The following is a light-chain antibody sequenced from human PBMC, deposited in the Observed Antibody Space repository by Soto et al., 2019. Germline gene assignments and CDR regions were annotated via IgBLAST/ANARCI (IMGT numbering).Light chain of an antibody. Sequence: EVVLTQSPATLSVSAGGTVTLSCRASQSVRTNVAWYQQIPGQAPRLLVYGASTRSTGVPARFTGSGSGIEFSLTISSLLSEDSAFYYCQQDFNWPLTWTFGPGTKVQIK. V-gene: IGKV3-15*01. CDR2: GAS. CDR3: QQDFNWPLTWT. J-gene: IGKJ1*01. CDR1: QSVRTN.